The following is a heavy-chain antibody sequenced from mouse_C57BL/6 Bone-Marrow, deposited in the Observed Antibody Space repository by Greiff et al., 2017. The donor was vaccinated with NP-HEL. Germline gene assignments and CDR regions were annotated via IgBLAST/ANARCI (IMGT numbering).Heavy chain of an antibody. J-gene: IGHJ1*03. CDR1: GFTFSDYG. Sequence: DVMLVESGGGLVKPGGSLKLSCAASGFTFSDYGMHWVRQAPEKGLEWVAYISSGSSTIYYADTVKGRFTISRDNAKNTLFLQMTSLRSEDTAMYYCARGSYDGYFYWYFDVWGTGTTVTVSS. CDR3: ARGSYDGYFYWYFDV. V-gene: IGHV5-17*01. CDR2: ISSGSSTI. D-gene: IGHD2-3*01.